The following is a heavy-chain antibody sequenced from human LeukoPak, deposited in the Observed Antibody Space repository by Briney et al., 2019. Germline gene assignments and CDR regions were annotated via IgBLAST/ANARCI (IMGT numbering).Heavy chain of an antibody. J-gene: IGHJ6*02. CDR2: ISSSSGYM. CDR3: ARESDYYYGMDV. Sequence: GRSLRLSCAASGFTFSSYGMHWVRQAPGKGLEWVSSISSSSGYMYYADSVKGRFTISRDNARNSLYLQMNSLRAEDTAVYYCARESDYYYGMDVWGQGTTVTVSS. CDR1: GFTFSSYG. V-gene: IGHV3-21*01.